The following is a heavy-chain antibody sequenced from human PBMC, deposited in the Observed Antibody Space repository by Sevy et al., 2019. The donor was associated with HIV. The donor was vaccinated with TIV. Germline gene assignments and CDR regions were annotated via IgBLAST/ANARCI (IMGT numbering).Heavy chain of an antibody. CDR1: GFSFSGSA. CDR2: INIRGDGT. J-gene: IGHJ4*02. V-gene: IGHV3-23*01. D-gene: IGHD5-18*01. CDR3: AKFRRIQLWSPFDY. Sequence: GGSLRLSCAVSGFSFSGSAMTWVRQAPGKGLEWVSGINIRGDGTYYADSVRGRFTISRDISKNTLYLQMNNVRDEDMAVYYCAKFRRIQLWSPFDYWGQGTLVTVSS.